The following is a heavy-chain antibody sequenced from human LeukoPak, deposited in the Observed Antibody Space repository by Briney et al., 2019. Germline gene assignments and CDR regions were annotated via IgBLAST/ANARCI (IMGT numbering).Heavy chain of an antibody. J-gene: IGHJ4*02. D-gene: IGHD3-22*01. CDR3: AKVKGDSSGYSDDYYFDY. CDR2: ISAYNGNT. V-gene: IGHV1-18*01. CDR1: GYTFTSYG. Sequence: ASVKVSCKASGYTFTSYGISWMRQAPGQGLEWMGWISAYNGNTNYAQKFQGRVTMTTDTSTSTAYMELRSLRSDDTAVYYCAKVKGDSSGYSDDYYFDYWGQGILVTVSS.